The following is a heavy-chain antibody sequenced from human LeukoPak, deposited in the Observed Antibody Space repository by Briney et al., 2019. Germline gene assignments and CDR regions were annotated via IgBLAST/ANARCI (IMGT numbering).Heavy chain of an antibody. J-gene: IGHJ6*04. V-gene: IGHV3-11*01. CDR2: ISSGGTLT. CDR3: ARDQVEFASPWDV. Sequence: GGSLRLSWAASGFTFSDYYMSWIRQAPGKGLEWVSYISSGGTLTYYADSVKGRFTISRDNAKNSLYLQINSLRVEDTAVYYCARDQVEFASPWDVWGKGTTVIVSS. D-gene: IGHD2-2*01. CDR1: GFTFSDYY.